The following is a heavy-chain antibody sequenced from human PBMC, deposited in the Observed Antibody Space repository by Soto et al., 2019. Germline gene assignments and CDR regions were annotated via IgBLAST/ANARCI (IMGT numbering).Heavy chain of an antibody. CDR3: ARGVMVRGVTPYYYYYGMDV. Sequence: PSETLSLTCSVSGGSISSIDYFWSWIRQPPGKGLEWIGFIYHTGTTYYNPSLRSRVTISIDTSKSQFSLKLSSVTAADTAVYYCARGVMVRGVTPYYYYYGMDVWGQGTTVTVS. CDR2: IYHTGTT. D-gene: IGHD3-10*01. J-gene: IGHJ6*02. CDR1: GGSISSIDYF. V-gene: IGHV4-30-4*01.